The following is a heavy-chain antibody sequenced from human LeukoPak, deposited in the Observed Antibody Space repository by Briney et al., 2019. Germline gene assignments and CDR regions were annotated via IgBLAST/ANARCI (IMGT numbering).Heavy chain of an antibody. D-gene: IGHD3-3*01. CDR1: GGSISSGSYS. CDR3: AREDFWSGCSTYRYYYYYMDV. Sequence: SETLSLTCTVSGGSISSGSYSWTWIRQPAGKGLEWIGRISTSGSTNYNPSLKSRVTISVDTSKNQFSLKLNSVTAADTAVYYCAREDFWSGCSTYRYYYYYMDVWGKGTTVTVSS. CDR2: ISTSGST. V-gene: IGHV4-61*02. J-gene: IGHJ6*03.